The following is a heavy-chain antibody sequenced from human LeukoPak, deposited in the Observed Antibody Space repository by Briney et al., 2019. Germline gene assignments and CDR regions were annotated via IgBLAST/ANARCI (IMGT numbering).Heavy chain of an antibody. V-gene: IGHV3-23*01. CDR3: AKERDYGPADY. CDR1: GFIFNKHA. CDR2: LSGSGSST. Sequence: GSLILSCAASGFIFNKHAMSWVRQAPGKGLEWVSGLSGSGSSTDYADSVKGRFTVSRDNSKNTLFLQMNSLRAEDTAIYYCAKERDYGPADYWGQGTLVTVSS. D-gene: IGHD4/OR15-4a*01. J-gene: IGHJ4*02.